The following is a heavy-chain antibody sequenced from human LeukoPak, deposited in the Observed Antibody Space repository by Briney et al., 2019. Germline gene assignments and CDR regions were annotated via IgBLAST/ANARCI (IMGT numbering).Heavy chain of an antibody. J-gene: IGHJ4*02. D-gene: IGHD5-18*01. CDR3: AKEDTAMVTGFDY. CDR2: LSGSGYNT. V-gene: IGHV3-23*01. Sequence: GGSLRLSCAASGFTFSSHALSWVRQAPGKGLEGVSSLSGSGYNTYYADSVKCRFTISRDNAKNTVYLQMNSLRAEDTAVYYCAKEDTAMVTGFDYWGQGTLVTVSS. CDR1: GFTFSSHA.